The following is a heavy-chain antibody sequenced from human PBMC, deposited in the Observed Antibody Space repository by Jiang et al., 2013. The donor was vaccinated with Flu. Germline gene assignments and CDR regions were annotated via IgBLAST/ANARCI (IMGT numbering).Heavy chain of an antibody. V-gene: IGHV5-10-1*01. J-gene: IGHJ4*02. Sequence: QLVESGAEVKKPGESLRISCKGSGYSFTSYWISWVRQMPGKGLEWMGRIDPSDSNTNYSPSFQGHVTISADKSISTAYLQWSSLKASDTVMYYCARLESGGYSYGFHRDWGQGTLVTVSS. D-gene: IGHD5-18*01. CDR2: IDPSDSNT. CDR3: ARLESGGYSYGFHRD. CDR1: GYSFTSYW.